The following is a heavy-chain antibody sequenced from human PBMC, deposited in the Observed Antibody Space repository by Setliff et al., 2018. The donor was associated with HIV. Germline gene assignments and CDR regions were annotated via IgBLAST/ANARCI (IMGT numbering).Heavy chain of an antibody. CDR2: IHYTGST. J-gene: IGHJ3*02. D-gene: IGHD5-18*01. CDR3: ARDDSNGNTDAFDI. Sequence: SETLSLTCTSSGDSISGYYWSWIRQPPGKGLEWIGYIHYTGSTTYNPSLKSRVTISVDTSKNQFSLELSSVTAADTAVYYCARDDSNGNTDAFDIWGQGTTVTVSS. CDR1: GDSISGYY. V-gene: IGHV4-59*01.